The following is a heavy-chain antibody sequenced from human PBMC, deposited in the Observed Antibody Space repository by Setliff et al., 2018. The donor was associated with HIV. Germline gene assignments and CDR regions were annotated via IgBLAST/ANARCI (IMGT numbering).Heavy chain of an antibody. CDR2: IYHSGST. CDR1: GGSISSGGYY. J-gene: IGHJ5*02. Sequence: SETLSLTCTVSGGSISSGGYYWSWIRQHPGKGLEWIGYIYHSGSTYYNPSLKSRVTISVDTSKNQFSLKLSSVTAANTAVYYCASVGSGWSHNWFDPWGQGTLVTVSS. V-gene: IGHV4-31*03. CDR3: ASVGSGWSHNWFDP. D-gene: IGHD6-19*01.